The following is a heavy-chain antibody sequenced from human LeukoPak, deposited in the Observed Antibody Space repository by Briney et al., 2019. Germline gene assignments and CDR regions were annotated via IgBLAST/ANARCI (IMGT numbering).Heavy chain of an antibody. CDR3: AKARFTAEDAFDV. CDR2: MYYTGYT. CDR1: GDSIISHY. Sequence: SETLSLTCAVSGDSIISHYWSWIRQPPGRGLEWIGYMYYTGYTKYNPSLKCRVSMSVDVSQNHFSLKLTSVTAADTAVYYCAKARFTAEDAFDVWGQGSMVTVSS. V-gene: IGHV4-59*11. J-gene: IGHJ3*01. D-gene: IGHD1-14*01.